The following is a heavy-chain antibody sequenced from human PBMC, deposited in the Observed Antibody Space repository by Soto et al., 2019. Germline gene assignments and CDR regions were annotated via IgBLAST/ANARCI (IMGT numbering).Heavy chain of an antibody. D-gene: IGHD2-15*01. CDR3: ARVCSGGSCYANFDY. CDR1: GGSISSGDYY. CDR2: IYYSGST. V-gene: IGHV4-30-4*01. Sequence: QVQLQESGPGLVKPSQTLSLTCTVSGGSISSGDYYWSWIRQPPGKGLEWIGYIYYSGSTYYNPSLKSPVTIYVDTSKNQFSLNLSSVTAADTAVYYCARVCSGGSCYANFDYWGQGTLVTVSS. J-gene: IGHJ4*02.